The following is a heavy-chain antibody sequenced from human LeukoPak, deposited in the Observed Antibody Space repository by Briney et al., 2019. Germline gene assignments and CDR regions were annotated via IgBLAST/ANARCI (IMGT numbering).Heavy chain of an antibody. Sequence: GGSLRLSCAASGFNFANHAMSWVRQTPGKGLEWVSAISGSGGSTYYADSVKGRFTISRDNAKNSIYLQMRSLRDEDTAIYYCASGPYGGNPFDYWGQGTLVTVSS. CDR2: ISGSGGST. V-gene: IGHV3-23*01. J-gene: IGHJ4*02. CDR1: GFNFANHA. D-gene: IGHD4-23*01. CDR3: ASGPYGGNPFDY.